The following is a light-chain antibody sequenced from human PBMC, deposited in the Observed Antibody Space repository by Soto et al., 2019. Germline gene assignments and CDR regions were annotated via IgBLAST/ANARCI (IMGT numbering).Light chain of an antibody. CDR3: SSYTSDSPLYV. CDR2: SNN. J-gene: IGLJ1*01. CDR1: SSNIGSNY. Sequence: QSVLTQPPSASGTPGQRVPIACSGSSSNIGSNYLYWYQQLPGTAPKLLIYSNNQRPSGVPDRFSGSKSGTSASLAISGLRSEDEADYYCSSYTSDSPLYVFGTRTKVTVL. V-gene: IGLV1-47*02.